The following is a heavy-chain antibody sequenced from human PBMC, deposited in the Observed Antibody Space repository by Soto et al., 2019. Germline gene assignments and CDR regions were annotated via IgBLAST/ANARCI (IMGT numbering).Heavy chain of an antibody. V-gene: IGHV1-2*02. D-gene: IGHD3-10*01. CDR1: GYTFTGYY. J-gene: IGHJ4*02. CDR3: AGDEGFGELL. CDR2: INPNRGGT. Sequence: QVQLVRSGAEVKKHGAPVKVSCKAPGYTFTGYYMHWVRQAPGQGFEWMGWINPNRGGTNYTQKFQGRVTMTRDTSISTAYMELSRLRSDDTAVYYCAGDEGFGELLWGQGTLVTVSS.